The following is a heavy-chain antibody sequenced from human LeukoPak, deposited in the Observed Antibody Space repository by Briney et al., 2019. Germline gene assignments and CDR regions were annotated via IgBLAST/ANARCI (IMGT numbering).Heavy chain of an antibody. D-gene: IGHD1-26*01. Sequence: GGSLRLSCEASGFTFSSHWMHWVRQVPGKGLVWISNTRGDGGLFGYADSVKGRFAVSRDNARNTLYLHMNSLRVEDTAVYYCARDEVGAPPIDYWGQGVLVTVSS. V-gene: IGHV3-74*01. CDR2: TRGDGGLF. CDR3: ARDEVGAPPIDY. CDR1: GFTFSSHW. J-gene: IGHJ4*02.